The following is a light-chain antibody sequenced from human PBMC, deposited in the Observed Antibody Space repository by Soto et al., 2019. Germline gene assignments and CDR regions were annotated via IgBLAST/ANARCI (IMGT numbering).Light chain of an antibody. J-gene: IGLJ2*01. CDR3: LLSYRGTLPA. V-gene: IGLV7-46*01. CDR1: TGAVTSGHY. CDR2: DTS. Sequence: QAVVTQEPSLTVSPGGTVTLTCGSSTGAVTSGHYPYWFQQKPGQAPRTLIYDTSNKYSWTPARFSGSLLGGKAALTLSGAQPEDEAEYYCLLSYRGTLPAFGGGTKLTVL.